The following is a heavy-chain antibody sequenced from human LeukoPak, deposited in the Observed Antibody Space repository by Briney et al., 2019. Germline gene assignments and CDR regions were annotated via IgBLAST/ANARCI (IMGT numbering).Heavy chain of an antibody. D-gene: IGHD3-10*01. CDR1: GGSISSGGYY. V-gene: IGHV4-31*03. CDR2: IYYSGST. J-gene: IGHJ4*02. CDR3: ARGPSGSGSYFSTHSYYFDY. Sequence: SETLSLTCTVSGGSISSGGYYWSWIRQHPGKGLEWIGYIYYSGSTYYNPSLKSRVTISVDTSKNQFSLKLSSVTAADTAVYYCARGPSGSGSYFSTHSYYFDYWGQGTLVTVSS.